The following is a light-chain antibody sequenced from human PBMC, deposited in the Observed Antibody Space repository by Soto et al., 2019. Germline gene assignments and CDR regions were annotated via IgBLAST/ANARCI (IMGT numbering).Light chain of an antibody. V-gene: IGLV2-8*01. J-gene: IGLJ2*01. CDR3: SSYAGSSHVV. Sequence: QSALTQPPSASGSPGQSVTISCTGTSSDVGGYNYVSWYQQHPGKAPKLMIYVVSKRPSGVPDRFSGSKSGNTASLTVSGLQAEDEADYYCSSYAGSSHVVFGGGTKLTVL. CDR2: VVS. CDR1: SSDVGGYNY.